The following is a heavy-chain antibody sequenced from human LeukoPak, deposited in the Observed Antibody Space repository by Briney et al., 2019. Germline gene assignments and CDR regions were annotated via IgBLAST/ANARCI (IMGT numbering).Heavy chain of an antibody. Sequence: ETLSLTCTVSGGSISSYYWSWIRQPPGKGLEWIAYISDIGSINHNPSLKSRVTISLDTSKNQFSLKLSSVTAADTAVYYCAGHHPRNTVDFWGQGTLVTVSS. V-gene: IGHV4-59*08. D-gene: IGHD2-8*02. CDR2: ISDIGSI. CDR3: AGHHPRNTVDF. CDR1: GGSISSYY. J-gene: IGHJ4*02.